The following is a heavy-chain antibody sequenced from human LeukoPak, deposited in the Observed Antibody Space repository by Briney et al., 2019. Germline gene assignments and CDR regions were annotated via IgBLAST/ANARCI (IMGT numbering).Heavy chain of an antibody. V-gene: IGHV4-4*07. D-gene: IGHD6-19*01. Sequence: SETLSLTCTVSGGSISSYYWNWIRQPAGKGLEWIGRIYTGGSTNYNPSLKSRVTMSVDTSRNQFSLNLSSVTAADTAVYYCARDALRAVAGCWFDPWGQGTLVTVSS. CDR3: ARDALRAVAGCWFDP. CDR2: IYTGGST. J-gene: IGHJ5*02. CDR1: GGSISSYY.